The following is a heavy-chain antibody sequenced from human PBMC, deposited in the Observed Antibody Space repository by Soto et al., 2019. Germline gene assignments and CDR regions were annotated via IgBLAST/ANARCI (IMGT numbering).Heavy chain of an antibody. CDR1: GFTFSSYG. Sequence: GGSLRLSCAASGFTFSSYGMHWVRQAPGKGLEWVAVISYEGSNKYYADSVKGRFTISRDNSKNTLYLQMNSLRAEDTAVYYCAKGGYYDSSGYPVFDYWGQGTLVTVSS. CDR2: ISYEGSNK. J-gene: IGHJ4*02. CDR3: AKGGYYDSSGYPVFDY. V-gene: IGHV3-30*18. D-gene: IGHD3-22*01.